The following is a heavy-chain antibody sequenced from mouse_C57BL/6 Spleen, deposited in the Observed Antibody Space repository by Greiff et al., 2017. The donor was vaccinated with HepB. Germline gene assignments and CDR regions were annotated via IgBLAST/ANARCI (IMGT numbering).Heavy chain of an antibody. CDR1: GYAFSSSW. CDR3: ARWGYSNYGYFDY. Sequence: VQRVESGPELVKPGASVKISCKASGYAFSSSWMNWVKQRPGKGLEWIGRIYPGDGDTNYNGKFKGKATLTADKSSSTAYMQLSSLTSEDSAVYFCARWGYSNYGYFDYWGQGTTLTVSS. V-gene: IGHV1-82*01. J-gene: IGHJ2*01. CDR2: IYPGDGDT. D-gene: IGHD2-5*01.